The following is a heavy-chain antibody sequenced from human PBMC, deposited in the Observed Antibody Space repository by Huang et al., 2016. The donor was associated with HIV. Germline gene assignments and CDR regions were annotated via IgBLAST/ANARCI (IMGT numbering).Heavy chain of an antibody. Sequence: QVHLVESGGGVVQPGRSLRLSCAASGFSFSNFALDWVRQAPGKGLEWGAVISYDGRNDFYSDSVKGRFTISRDNFKDTLTLQMNSLRIDDTAVYFCAKESRWFSDLDHWGQGTLVTVSS. CDR3: AKESRWFSDLDH. CDR2: ISYDGRND. J-gene: IGHJ4*02. CDR1: GFSFSNFA. V-gene: IGHV3-30*18. D-gene: IGHD2-15*01.